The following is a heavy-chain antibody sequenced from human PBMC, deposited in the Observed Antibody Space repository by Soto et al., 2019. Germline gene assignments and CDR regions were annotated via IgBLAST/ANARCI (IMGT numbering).Heavy chain of an antibody. V-gene: IGHV1-24*01. Sequence: ASVKVSCKVSGYTLTELSMHWVRQAPGKGLEWMGGFNPEDGETIYAQKFQGRVTMTRNTSISTAYMELSSLRSEDTAVYYCARVSDYGSGSYYKPNWFDSWGKGSLVTVSS. CDR2: FNPEDGET. CDR1: GYTLTELS. J-gene: IGHJ5*01. D-gene: IGHD3-10*01. CDR3: ARVSDYGSGSYYKPNWFDS.